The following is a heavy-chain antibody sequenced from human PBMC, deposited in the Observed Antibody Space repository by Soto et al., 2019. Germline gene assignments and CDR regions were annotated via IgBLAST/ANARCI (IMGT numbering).Heavy chain of an antibody. J-gene: IGHJ6*02. CDR3: ARSQGSSTSLEIYYYYYYGMDV. CDR2: IIPIPGTA. Sequence: QVQLVQSGAEVKKPGSSVKVSCKASGGTFGSYAISWVRQAPGQGLEWMGGIIPIPGTANYAQKFQGRVTIAADESTSTAYWELSSLRSEDTAVYYCARSQGSSTSLEIYYYYYYGMDVWGQGTTVTVSS. D-gene: IGHD2-2*01. V-gene: IGHV1-69*01. CDR1: GGTFGSYA.